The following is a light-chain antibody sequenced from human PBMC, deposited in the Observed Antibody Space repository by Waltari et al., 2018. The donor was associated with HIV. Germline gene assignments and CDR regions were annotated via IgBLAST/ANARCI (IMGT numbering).Light chain of an antibody. J-gene: IGLJ2*01. CDR3: YSAADKNVL. Sequence: SYELTQPSSVSVSPGQTARITCSGDALAKQYARWFQQKPGQAPILVIYKDTERPSGIPERFSGSSSGTTVTLTISGAQVEDEADYFCYSAADKNVLFGGGTKLTVL. CDR1: ALAKQY. V-gene: IGLV3-27*01. CDR2: KDT.